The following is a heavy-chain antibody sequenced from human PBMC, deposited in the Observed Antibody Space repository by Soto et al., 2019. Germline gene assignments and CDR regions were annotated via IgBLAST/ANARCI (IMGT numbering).Heavy chain of an antibody. CDR3: ASSVTSYFDY. CDR1: GGTFSSYT. J-gene: IGHJ4*02. D-gene: IGHD4-17*01. V-gene: IGHV1-69*02. Sequence: QVQLVQSGAEVKKPGSSGKVSCKASGGTFSSYTVSWVRQAPGQGLEWMGRIIPILGIANYAQKFQGRVTITADKSTSTAYMELSSLRSEDTAVYYCASSVTSYFDYWGQGTLVTVSS. CDR2: IIPILGIA.